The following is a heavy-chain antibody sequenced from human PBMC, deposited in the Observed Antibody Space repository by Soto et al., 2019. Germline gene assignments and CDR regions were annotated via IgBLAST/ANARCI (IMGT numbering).Heavy chain of an antibody. Sequence: EVQLVESGGGLVQPGGSLRLSCAASGFTFSSYSMNWVRQAPGKGLEWVSYISSYSSTIYYADSVKGRFTISRDNAKNSLYLQMNSLRAADTAVYYCARMGVGPWFDPWGQGILVTVSS. D-gene: IGHD1-26*01. CDR2: ISSYSSTI. V-gene: IGHV3-48*01. CDR3: ARMGVGPWFDP. CDR1: GFTFSSYS. J-gene: IGHJ5*02.